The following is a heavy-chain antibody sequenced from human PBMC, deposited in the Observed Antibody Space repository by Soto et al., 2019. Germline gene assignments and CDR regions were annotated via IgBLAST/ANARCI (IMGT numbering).Heavy chain of an antibody. D-gene: IGHD3-3*01. CDR3: AERWGGYGVVTTFKH. CDR1: EVSFRTSGVG. J-gene: IGHJ1*01. Sequence: VPTLGNATQTLTLTCTFSEVSFRTSGVGVGWILQPAGKALEGPALVHWDDDRRYSPAVKDRPSTTKDTSKSQVVLTLTNVDPADTGTYSCAERWGGYGVVTTFKHWGQGIPVTVS. V-gene: IGHV2-5*02. CDR2: VHWDDDR.